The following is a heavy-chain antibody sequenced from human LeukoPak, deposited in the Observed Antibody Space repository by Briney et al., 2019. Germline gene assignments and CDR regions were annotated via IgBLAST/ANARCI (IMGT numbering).Heavy chain of an antibody. CDR1: GFTVSSNY. CDR3: ARLLRRDGMDV. D-gene: IGHD3-16*01. CDR2: IYSGGST. V-gene: IGHV3-53*01. J-gene: IGHJ6*02. Sequence: GGSLGLSCAASGFTVSSNYMSWVRQAPGKGLEWVSVIYSGGSTYYADSVKGRFTISRDNSKNTLYLQMNSLRAEDTAVYYCARLLRRDGMDVWGQGTTVTVSS.